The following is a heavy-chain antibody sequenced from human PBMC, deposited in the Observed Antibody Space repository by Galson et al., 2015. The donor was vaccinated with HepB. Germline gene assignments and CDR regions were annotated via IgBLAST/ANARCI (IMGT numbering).Heavy chain of an antibody. V-gene: IGHV3-53*01. CDR2: IYSGGST. J-gene: IGHJ6*02. Sequence: SLRLSCAASGFTVSSNYMSWVRQAPGKGLEWVSVIYSGGSTYYADSVKGRFTISRDNSKNTLYLQMNSLRAEDTAVYYCARDRRAQNYYYYGMDVWGQGTTVTVSS. CDR3: ARDRRAQNYYYYGMDV. CDR1: GFTVSSNY.